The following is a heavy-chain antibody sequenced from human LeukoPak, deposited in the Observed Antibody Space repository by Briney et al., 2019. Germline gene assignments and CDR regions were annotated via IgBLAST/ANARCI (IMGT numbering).Heavy chain of an antibody. CDR2: IGIDSGNT. V-gene: IGHV3-48*01. CDR3: ARDYKYAFDN. D-gene: IGHD5-24*01. CDR1: GFTVRYFS. J-gene: IGHJ4*02. Sequence: GSLRLSWAASGFTVRYFSLKWVRQAPGKGLEWTSYIGIDSGNTNYADSVKGRFTISGDKAKNSLYLQMNSLRVEDTAVYYCARDYKYAFDNWGQGTLVTVSS.